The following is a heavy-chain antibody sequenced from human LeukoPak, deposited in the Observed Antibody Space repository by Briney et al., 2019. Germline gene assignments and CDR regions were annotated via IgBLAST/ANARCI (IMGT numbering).Heavy chain of an antibody. Sequence: ASVKVSCKVSGYTLTELSMHWVRQAPGKGLEWMGGFDPEDGETIYAQKFQGRVTMTKDTSTDTAYMELSSLRSEDTAVYYCATDRRGTTGTPGGWGQGTLVTVSS. V-gene: IGHV1-24*01. J-gene: IGHJ4*02. CDR2: FDPEDGET. CDR3: ATDRRGTTGTPGG. D-gene: IGHD1-1*01. CDR1: GYTLTELS.